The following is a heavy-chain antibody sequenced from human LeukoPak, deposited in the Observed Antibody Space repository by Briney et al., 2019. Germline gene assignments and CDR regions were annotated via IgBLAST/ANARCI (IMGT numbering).Heavy chain of an antibody. CDR1: GFTVSSNF. D-gene: IGHD2-21*01. V-gene: IGHV3-53*01. Sequence: PGGSLRLSCVASGFTVSSNFLSWVRQPPGKGLEWVSDIYSGGSTYYADSVKGRFTISRDNSKNTLYLRMNSLRAEDTAVYYCTRGGGGSFPHYWGQGTLVTVSS. J-gene: IGHJ4*02. CDR3: TRGGGGSFPHY. CDR2: IYSGGST.